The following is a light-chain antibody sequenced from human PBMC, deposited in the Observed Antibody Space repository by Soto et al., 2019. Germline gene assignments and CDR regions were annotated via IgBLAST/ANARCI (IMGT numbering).Light chain of an antibody. CDR2: DTS. J-gene: IGLJ2*01. Sequence: QAVVTQAPSLTVSPGGTVTLTCGSSTGAVTSGHYPYWFQQKPGQAPRTLIYDTSNKHSWTPARFSGSLLGGKAALTLSGAQPEEEAEYYCLLSYSGARPVVFGGGTKLTVL. V-gene: IGLV7-46*01. CDR3: LLSYSGARPVV. CDR1: TGAVTSGHY.